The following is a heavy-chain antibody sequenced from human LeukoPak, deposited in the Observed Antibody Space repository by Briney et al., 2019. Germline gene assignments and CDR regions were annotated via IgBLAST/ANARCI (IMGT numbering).Heavy chain of an antibody. J-gene: IGHJ5*02. V-gene: IGHV1-2*02. D-gene: IGHD2-2*01. CDR2: INPNSGGT. CDR3: ARDPYCSTNTCSLNWFGP. CDR1: GYTFTGYY. Sequence: ASVKVSCKASGYTFTGYYMHWVRQAPGQGLEWVGWINPNSGGTNYAQKFQGRVTMTRDTSISTAYMELSSLRSDDTAVYYCARDPYCSTNTCSLNWFGPWGRGTLVTVSS.